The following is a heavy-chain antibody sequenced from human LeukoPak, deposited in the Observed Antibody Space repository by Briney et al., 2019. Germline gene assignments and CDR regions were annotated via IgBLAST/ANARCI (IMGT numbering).Heavy chain of an antibody. CDR1: GFTFSSYA. CDR3: AKHPTVYGGGRYGY. V-gene: IGHV3-23*01. D-gene: IGHD2/OR15-2a*01. CDR2: ISGSGGST. Sequence: GGSLRLSCAASGFTFSSYAMSWVRQAPGKGLEWVSAISGSGGSTYYADSVKGRFTISRDNSKKTLYLQMNSLRAEDTAVYYCAKHPTVYGGGRYGYWGQGTLVTVSS. J-gene: IGHJ4*02.